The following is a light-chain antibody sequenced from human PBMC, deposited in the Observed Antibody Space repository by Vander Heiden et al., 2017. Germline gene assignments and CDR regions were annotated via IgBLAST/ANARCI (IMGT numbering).Light chain of an antibody. V-gene: IGKV3-15*01. CDR2: GAS. CDR1: QSVSSN. Sequence: EVVMTHPPTTLSVSPGERATLSCRASQSVSSNLAWYQQKPGQAPRLLIYGASTRATGIPARFSGSGSGTEFTLTISSLQSEDFAVYYCQQDNNWPYTFGQGTKLEIK. J-gene: IGKJ2*01. CDR3: QQDNNWPYT.